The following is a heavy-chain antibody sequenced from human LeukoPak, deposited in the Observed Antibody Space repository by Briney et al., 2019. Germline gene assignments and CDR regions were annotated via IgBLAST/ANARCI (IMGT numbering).Heavy chain of an antibody. CDR1: GYTFTGYY. Sequence: ASVKVSCKASGYTFTGYYIHWVRQAPGQGLEWMGGIIPIFGTANYAQKFQGRVTITADESTSTAYMELSSLRSEDTAVYYCARASSYYYDSSGYFQGLAFDVWGQGTMVTVSS. CDR3: ARASSYYYDSSGYFQGLAFDV. CDR2: IIPIFGTA. V-gene: IGHV1-69*13. J-gene: IGHJ3*01. D-gene: IGHD3-22*01.